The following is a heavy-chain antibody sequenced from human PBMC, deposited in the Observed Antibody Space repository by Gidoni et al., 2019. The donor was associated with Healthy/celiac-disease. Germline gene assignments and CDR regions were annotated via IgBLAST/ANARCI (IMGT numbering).Heavy chain of an antibody. D-gene: IGHD3-10*01. V-gene: IGHV3-48*02. CDR3: ARGTEVLLWFGEIHGMDV. CDR2: ISSSSSTI. J-gene: IGHJ6*02. CDR1: GFTFSSYS. Sequence: EVQLVESGGGLVQPGGSLRLSCAASGFTFSSYSMNWVRQAPGKGLEWVSYISSSSSTIYYADSVKGRFTISRDNAKNSLYLQMNSLRDEDTAVYYCARGTEVLLWFGEIHGMDVWGQGTTVTVSS.